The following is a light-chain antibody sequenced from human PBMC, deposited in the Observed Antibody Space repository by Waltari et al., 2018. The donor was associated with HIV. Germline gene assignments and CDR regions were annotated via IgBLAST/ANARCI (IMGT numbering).Light chain of an antibody. CDR2: GAS. CDR1: LSVRSNY. V-gene: IGKV3-20*01. CDR3: QQYTNSAFT. Sequence: DIVLTQSPGTLSSSPGKRATLSCRASLSVRSNYLAWYQQKPAQAPRPLIYGASPRAPGIPDRFSGIGSGTDFTLTISRLEPVYFAVYYCQQYTNSAFTFGPGTKVDI. J-gene: IGKJ3*01.